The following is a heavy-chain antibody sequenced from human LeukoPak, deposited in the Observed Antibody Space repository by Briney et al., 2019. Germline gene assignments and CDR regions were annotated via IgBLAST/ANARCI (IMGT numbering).Heavy chain of an antibody. CDR3: ASGVNRIA. CDR2: INHSGST. Sequence: PSETLSLTCAVYGGSFSGYYWSWIRQPPGKGLEWIGEINHSGSTNYNPSLNSRVTISVDTSKNQFSLKRSSVTAADTAVYYCASGVNRIAWGQGTLVTVSS. J-gene: IGHJ4*02. CDR1: GGSFSGYY. D-gene: IGHD3-10*01. V-gene: IGHV4-34*01.